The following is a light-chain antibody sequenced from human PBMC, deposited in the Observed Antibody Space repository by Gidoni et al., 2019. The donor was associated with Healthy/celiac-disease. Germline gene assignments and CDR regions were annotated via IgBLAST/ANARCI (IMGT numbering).Light chain of an antibody. V-gene: IGKV3-15*01. Sequence: EIVMTQSPSPLSVSPGARATLSCRASQSVSSNIAWYQQKPGQAPRHLIYGASTRATGIPARFSGSGSGTKYTLTISSLQSEDFAVYYCQQYNNWPPFTFGPGTKVDIK. J-gene: IGKJ3*01. CDR1: QSVSSN. CDR2: GAS. CDR3: QQYNNWPPFT.